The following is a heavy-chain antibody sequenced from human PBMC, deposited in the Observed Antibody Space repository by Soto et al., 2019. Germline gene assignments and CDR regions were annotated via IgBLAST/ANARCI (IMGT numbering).Heavy chain of an antibody. V-gene: IGHV1-18*01. CDR2: ISTYNGNT. J-gene: IGHJ5*02. CDR3: SRKSSSSSWFDP. CDR1: GYTFHTYS. Sequence: QVQLVQSGAEVKKPGASVKVSCKTSGYTFHTYSITWVGQAPGQGLEWMGWISTYNGNTNYAQNLQGRVTMTTDPSTSTAYMELRSLKSDDTAVYYCSRKSSSSSWFDPWGRGTLVTVSS. D-gene: IGHD6-6*01.